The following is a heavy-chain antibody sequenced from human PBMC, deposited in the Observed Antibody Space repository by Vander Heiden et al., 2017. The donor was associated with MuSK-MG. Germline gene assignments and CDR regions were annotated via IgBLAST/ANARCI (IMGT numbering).Heavy chain of an antibody. CDR3: TRGYSAFDY. D-gene: IGHD1-26*01. J-gene: IGHJ4*02. Sequence: EVQLLASGGGLVQPGGSLRLSCATSGFTFRRYAMTWVRQAPGKGLEWVSAISESGDSTYYADSAKGRFTISRDNSKNTLYLQLNGLRAEDTAVYYCTRGYSAFDYWGQGTLVTVSS. V-gene: IGHV3-23*01. CDR1: GFTFRRYA. CDR2: ISESGDST.